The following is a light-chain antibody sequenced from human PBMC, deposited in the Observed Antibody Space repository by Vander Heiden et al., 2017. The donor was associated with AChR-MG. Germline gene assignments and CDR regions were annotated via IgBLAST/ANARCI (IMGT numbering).Light chain of an antibody. J-gene: IGLJ2*01. CDR1: KLGGRY. V-gene: IGLV3-1*01. CDR3: QAWDGRTVV. CDR2: QDD. Sequence: SHDLTQPPSVSVSPGQTASITCSGDKLGGRYVCWYQQKPGQSPVLVIYQDDKRPSGIPERFSGSNSGNAVTLTISGTQSMDEADYYCQAWDGRTVVFGGGTKLTVL.